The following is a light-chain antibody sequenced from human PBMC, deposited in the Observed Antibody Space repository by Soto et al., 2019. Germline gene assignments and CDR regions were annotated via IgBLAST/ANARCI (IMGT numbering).Light chain of an antibody. Sequence: SYELTQPPSVSVAPGQTARITCGGNKIGTKSVHWYQQKPGQAPVLVVFDDSDRPSGIPERFSGSNSGNTATLTIRRVEAGDEADYYCQVWDSSTDQNVVFGGGTKVTVL. CDR2: DDS. CDR3: QVWDSSTDQNVV. CDR1: KIGTKS. V-gene: IGLV3-21*02. J-gene: IGLJ2*01.